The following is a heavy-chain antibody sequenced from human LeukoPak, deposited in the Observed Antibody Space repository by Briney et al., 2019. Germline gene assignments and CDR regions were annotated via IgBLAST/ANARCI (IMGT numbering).Heavy chain of an antibody. D-gene: IGHD1-26*01. CDR2: ISYDGSNK. CDR3: AKDGVGSYYFDY. Sequence: GGSLRLSCTASGFTFSSYGMHWVRQAPGKGLEWVAVISYDGSNKYYADSVKGRFTISRDNSKNTLYLQMNSLRAEDTAVYYCAKDGVGSYYFDYWGQGTLVTVSS. CDR1: GFTFSSYG. J-gene: IGHJ4*02. V-gene: IGHV3-30*18.